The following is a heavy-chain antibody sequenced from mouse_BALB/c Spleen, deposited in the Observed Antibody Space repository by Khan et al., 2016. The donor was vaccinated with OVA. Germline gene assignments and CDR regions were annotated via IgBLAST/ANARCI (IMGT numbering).Heavy chain of an antibody. CDR2: ITPHIGET. D-gene: IGHD1-1*01. J-gene: IGHJ2*01. CDR3: TRIYRSDFNY. Sequence: VQLQQSGPELVRPGASVKISCKASGYSFTGTFMNWVMQSHGKSLEWIGRITPHIGETFFNPRFKDKATLTVDESSSTAHMDLRTLTSEDSTVYYCTRIYRSDFNYWGQGTTLTVSS. V-gene: IGHV1-20*01. CDR1: GYSFTGTF.